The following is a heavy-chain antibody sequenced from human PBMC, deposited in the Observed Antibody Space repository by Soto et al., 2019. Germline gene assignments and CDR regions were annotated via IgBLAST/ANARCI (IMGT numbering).Heavy chain of an antibody. J-gene: IGHJ4*02. CDR1: GGSISSSSYY. CDR2: IYYSGSA. Sequence: ETLSLTCTVSGGSISSSSYYWGWIRQPPGKGLEWIGSIYYSGSAYYNPSLKSRVTISVDTSKNQFSLKLSSVTAADTAFYYCATLYGDYVSYWGQGTLVTSPQ. V-gene: IGHV4-39*01. D-gene: IGHD4-17*01. CDR3: ATLYGDYVSY.